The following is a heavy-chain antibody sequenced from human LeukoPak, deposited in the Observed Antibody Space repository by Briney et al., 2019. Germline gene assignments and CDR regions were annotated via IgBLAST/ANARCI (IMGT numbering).Heavy chain of an antibody. CDR3: ARSRDGYNYGGLDY. CDR2: INPNSGGT. J-gene: IGHJ4*02. Sequence: ASVKVSCKASGYTYTGYYMHWGRQAPGQGLEWMGWINPNSGGTNYAQKFQGRVTMTRDTSISTAYMELSRLRSDDTAVYYCARSRDGYNYGGLDYWGQGTLVTVSS. V-gene: IGHV1-2*02. CDR1: GYTYTGYY. D-gene: IGHD5-24*01.